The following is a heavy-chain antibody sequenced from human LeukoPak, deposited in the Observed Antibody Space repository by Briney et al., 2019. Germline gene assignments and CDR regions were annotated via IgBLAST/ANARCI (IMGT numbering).Heavy chain of an antibody. V-gene: IGHV1-46*01. D-gene: IGHD5-24*01. CDR1: GYTFTGNY. Sequence: GASVTVSCEAFGYTFTGNYMHWVRQAPGQGPEWMGVISPSGGSTTYARKFQGRVTLTRDMSTSTDYLELSSLRSEDTAVYYCARDNSVRDEAWWFNPWGQGTLVTVSS. J-gene: IGHJ5*02. CDR2: ISPSGGST. CDR3: ARDNSVRDEAWWFNP.